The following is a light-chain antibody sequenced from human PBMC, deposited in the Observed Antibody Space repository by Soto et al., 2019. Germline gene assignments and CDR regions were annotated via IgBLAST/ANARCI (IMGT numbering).Light chain of an antibody. V-gene: IGLV1-40*01. Sequence: QPVLTQPPSVSGAPGQRVTISCTGSSSNIGAGYDVHWYQQLPGTAPKLLIYSNSNRPSGVPDRFSGSKSGTSASLAITGLQAEDEADYYCQSYDSSLSGNVVFGGGTKLTVL. CDR2: SNS. CDR3: QSYDSSLSGNVV. CDR1: SSNIGAGYD. J-gene: IGLJ2*01.